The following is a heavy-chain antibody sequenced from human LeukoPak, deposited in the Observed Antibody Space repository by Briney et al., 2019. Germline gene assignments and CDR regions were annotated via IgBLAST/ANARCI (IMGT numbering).Heavy chain of an antibody. Sequence: ASVKVSCKASGYTFTNYFMHWVLQAPGQGLEWMGLINPTGTGTNYAQKFRGRVTLTRDTSTTTVYMELSSLRSEDTAVYYCAREESGGYFDYWGQGTPVTVSS. D-gene: IGHD2-8*02. V-gene: IGHV1-46*01. CDR3: AREESGGYFDY. CDR2: INPTGTGT. CDR1: GYTFTNYF. J-gene: IGHJ4*02.